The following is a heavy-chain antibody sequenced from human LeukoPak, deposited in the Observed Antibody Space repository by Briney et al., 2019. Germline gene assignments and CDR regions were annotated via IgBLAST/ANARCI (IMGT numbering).Heavy chain of an antibody. CDR3: AKDIPLDY. V-gene: IGHV3-9*01. Sequence: GRSLRLSCAASGVTFDDYAMHWVRQALGKGLERGSGISWNSGSIGYADSVKGRFTISRDNAKNSLYLQMNSLRAEDTALYSCAKDIPLDYSGQGTLLTVSS. J-gene: IGHJ4*02. CDR2: ISWNSGSI. CDR1: GVTFDDYA.